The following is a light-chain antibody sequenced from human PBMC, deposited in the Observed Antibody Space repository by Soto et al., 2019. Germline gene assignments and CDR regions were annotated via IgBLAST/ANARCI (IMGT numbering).Light chain of an antibody. CDR2: GAS. CDR3: QQYGSSPTWT. V-gene: IGKV3-20*01. Sequence: EIVLSQSPGTLSLSPGERATLSRRASQSVSGSYLAWYQQKPGQAPRLLIYGASNRATGIPDRFSGSGSGTDFTLTISRLEPEDFAVYFCQQYGSSPTWTFGQGTKVEIK. CDR1: QSVSGSY. J-gene: IGKJ1*01.